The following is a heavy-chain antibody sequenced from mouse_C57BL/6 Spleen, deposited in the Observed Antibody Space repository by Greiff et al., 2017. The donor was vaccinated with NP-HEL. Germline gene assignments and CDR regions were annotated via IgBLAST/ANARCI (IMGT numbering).Heavy chain of an antibody. CDR2: IHPNSGST. V-gene: IGHV1-64*01. CDR3: ARRGTTVVVYYFDY. Sequence: VQLQQPGAELVKPGASVKLSCKASGYTFTSYWMHWVKQRPGQGLEWIGMIHPNSGSTNYTEKFKSKATLTVDKSSSTAYMQLSSLTSEDSAVYYCARRGTTVVVYYFDYWGQGTTLTVSS. J-gene: IGHJ2*01. CDR1: GYTFTSYW. D-gene: IGHD1-1*01.